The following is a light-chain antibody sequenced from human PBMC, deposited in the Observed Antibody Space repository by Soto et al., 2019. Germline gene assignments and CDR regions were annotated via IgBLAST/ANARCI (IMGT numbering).Light chain of an antibody. V-gene: IGKV3-15*01. CDR1: QSISTF. CDR2: GAS. Sequence: ELVMTQSPATLSVAPGERATLSCWASQSISTFLAWYQQKPGQAPRLLIYGASTRATGIPARFSGSGSGTEFTLTISSLQSEDFAVYYCQQYNNWPRTFGQGTKVDI. J-gene: IGKJ1*01. CDR3: QQYNNWPRT.